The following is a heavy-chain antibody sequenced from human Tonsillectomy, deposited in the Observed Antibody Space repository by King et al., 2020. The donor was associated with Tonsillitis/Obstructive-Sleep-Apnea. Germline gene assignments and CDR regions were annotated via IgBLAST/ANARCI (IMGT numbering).Heavy chain of an antibody. D-gene: IGHD3-3*01. CDR3: AIPWSGYYCFDY. V-gene: IGHV1-3*01. J-gene: IGHJ4*02. CDR1: GYTFTSYA. Sequence: QLVQSGAEVKKPGASVKVSCKASGYTFTSYAMHWVRQAPGHRLEWMGWLNAGNGNTKYSQKFQGRVTITRDTSASTAYMELSSLRSEDTAVYYCAIPWSGYYCFDYWGQGTLVTVSS. CDR2: LNAGNGNT.